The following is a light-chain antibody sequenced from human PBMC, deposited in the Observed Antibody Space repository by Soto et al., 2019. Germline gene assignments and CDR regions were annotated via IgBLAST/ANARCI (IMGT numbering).Light chain of an antibody. V-gene: IGKV3-15*01. J-gene: IGKJ2*01. Sequence: EIVMTQSPATLSVSPGDRAALSCRASQSVGTNFAWYQQKPGQAPRLLIYDASSRATGVPTRCSGSGSGTDYSLTFSSLQSEYFGVCYCHQYYNGLPRYIFGQGTKLE. CDR3: HQYYNGLPRYI. CDR2: DAS. CDR1: QSVGTN.